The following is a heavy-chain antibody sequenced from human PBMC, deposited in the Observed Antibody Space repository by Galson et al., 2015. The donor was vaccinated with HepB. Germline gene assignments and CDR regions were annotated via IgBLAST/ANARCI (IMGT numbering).Heavy chain of an antibody. CDR3: AKNWRSLDY. V-gene: IGHV3-7*03. J-gene: IGHJ4*02. D-gene: IGHD1-1*01. Sequence: SLRLSCAASGFTFSNAWMSWVRQAPGKGLEWVANIKQDGSEKYYVDSVKGRFTISRDNAKNPLSLQMNSLRAEDTAVYYCAKNWRSLDYWGQGTLVTVSS. CDR2: IKQDGSEK. CDR1: GFTFSNAW.